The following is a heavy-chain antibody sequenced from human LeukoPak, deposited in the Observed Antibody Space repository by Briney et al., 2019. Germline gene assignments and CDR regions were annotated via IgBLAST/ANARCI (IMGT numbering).Heavy chain of an antibody. CDR3: AREGVGTYGPFDY. Sequence: PGGSLRLSCAASGFTFSTYGMHWVRQAPGKGLEWVAVVWYDGSTKYYADSVKGRVTISRDNSKNTLYLQMNSLRAEDTAVYYCAREGVGTYGPFDYWGQGTLVTVSS. CDR1: GFTFSTYG. D-gene: IGHD3-10*01. J-gene: IGHJ4*02. CDR2: VWYDGSTK. V-gene: IGHV3-33*01.